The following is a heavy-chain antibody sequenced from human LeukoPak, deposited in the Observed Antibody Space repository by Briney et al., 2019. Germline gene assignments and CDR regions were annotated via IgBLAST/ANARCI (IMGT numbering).Heavy chain of an antibody. Sequence: SETLSLTCTVSGGSISSYYWSWIRQPPGKGLEWIGYIYYSGSTNYNPSLKSRVTIPVDTSKNQFSLKLSSVTAADTAVYYCARASITMVRGVITRVFDYWGQGTLVTVSS. CDR1: GGSISSYY. D-gene: IGHD3-10*01. CDR3: ARASITMVRGVITRVFDY. J-gene: IGHJ4*02. V-gene: IGHV4-59*01. CDR2: IYYSGST.